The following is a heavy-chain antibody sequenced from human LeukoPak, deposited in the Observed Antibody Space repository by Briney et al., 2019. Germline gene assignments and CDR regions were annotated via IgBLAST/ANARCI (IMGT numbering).Heavy chain of an antibody. Sequence: GGSLRLSCAASGFTFSSYGMHWVRQAPGKGLEWVAVISYDGSNKYYADSVKGRFTISRDNSKNTLYLQMNSLRAEDTAVYYCARPLYSNYVYYYYYGMDVWGQGTTVTVSS. D-gene: IGHD4-11*01. CDR1: GFTFSSYG. CDR2: ISYDGSNK. V-gene: IGHV3-30*03. CDR3: ARPLYSNYVYYYYYGMDV. J-gene: IGHJ6*02.